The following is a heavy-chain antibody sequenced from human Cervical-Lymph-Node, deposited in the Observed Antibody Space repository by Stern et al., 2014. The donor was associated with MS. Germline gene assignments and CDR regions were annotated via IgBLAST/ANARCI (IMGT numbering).Heavy chain of an antibody. CDR2: IYYTGST. CDR1: GDSMSSYY. Sequence: LQLQELGPGLVKPSETLSLTCTVSGDSMSSYYWSWIRQPPGQGLAWIGSIYYTGSTDYTPSLKSRVTISVDTSKNQFSLRLTSVTAADTAVYYCARLSSGWYAYWGQGTLVTVSS. V-gene: IGHV4-59*01. D-gene: IGHD6-19*01. CDR3: ARLSSGWYAY. J-gene: IGHJ4*02.